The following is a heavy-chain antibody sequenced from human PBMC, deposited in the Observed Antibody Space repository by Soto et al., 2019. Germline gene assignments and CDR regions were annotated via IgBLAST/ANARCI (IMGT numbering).Heavy chain of an antibody. CDR3: AGEYDSSGVDD. V-gene: IGHV3-33*01. Sequence: GSSSRISCAASGFTFSRYGMHWVRKATGKGLEWVAVIWYDGSNKYYADSVKGRFTISRDNSKNTLYLQMNSLRAEDTAVYYCAGEYDSSGVDDWGQGTLVTVSS. CDR1: GFTFSRYG. J-gene: IGHJ4*02. D-gene: IGHD3-22*01. CDR2: IWYDGSNK.